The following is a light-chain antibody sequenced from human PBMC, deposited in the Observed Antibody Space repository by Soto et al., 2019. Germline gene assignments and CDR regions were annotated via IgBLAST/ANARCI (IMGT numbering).Light chain of an antibody. CDR2: EVS. CDR3: SSYAGSVNVI. J-gene: IGLJ2*01. Sequence: QSALTQPRSVSGSPGQSVTISCTGTSRDVGGYDYVSWYQQHPGKDPKLMISEVSKRPSGVPDRFSGSKSGNTASLTVSGLQAEDEADYYCSSYAGSVNVIFGGGTKLTVL. V-gene: IGLV2-8*01. CDR1: SRDVGGYDY.